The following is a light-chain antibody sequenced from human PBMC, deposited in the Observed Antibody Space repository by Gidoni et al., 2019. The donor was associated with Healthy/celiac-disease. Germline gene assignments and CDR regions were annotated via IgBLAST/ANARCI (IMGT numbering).Light chain of an antibody. CDR1: QRVSSN. J-gene: IGKJ1*01. CDR3: QQYNNWPRT. V-gene: IGKV3-15*01. CDR2: AAY. Sequence: IGITQSPSTSSVSPGERATLSCRVSQRVSSNLAWYQQKPGQVPRLLIYAAYTRATGIPVRFSGSGSGTEFTLTISSLQSEDFAVYYCQQYNNWPRTFGQGTKVEIK.